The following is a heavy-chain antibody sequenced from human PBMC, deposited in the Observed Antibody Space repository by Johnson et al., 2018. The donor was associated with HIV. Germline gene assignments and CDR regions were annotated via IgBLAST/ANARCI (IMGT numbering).Heavy chain of an antibody. Sequence: VQVVESGGGLVKPGGSLRLSCAGSGFTFIDYYMSWIRQAPGKGLEWISYISGSGSTIYYADSVKGRFTISSDNAKNALYLQLNSLKPEDTAVYYCAKDERQLGGWSHAFDIWGQGTMVTVSS. D-gene: IGHD7-27*01. V-gene: IGHV3-11*04. CDR3: AKDERQLGGWSHAFDI. CDR1: GFTFIDYY. J-gene: IGHJ3*02. CDR2: ISGSGSTI.